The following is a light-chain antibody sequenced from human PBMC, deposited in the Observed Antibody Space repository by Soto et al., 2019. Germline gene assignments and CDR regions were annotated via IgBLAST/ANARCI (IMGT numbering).Light chain of an antibody. J-gene: IGLJ2*01. CDR1: NSDIGVYNY. CDR3: SSYTTSTTVP. CDR2: EVF. Sequence: QSALTQPAFVSGSLGQSITISCTGTNSDIGVYNYVSWYQQHPGKAPRLIIYEVFNRPSGISHRFSGSKSGNTASLTISGLLTEDEADYYCSSYTTSTTVPFGGGTKVTVL. V-gene: IGLV2-14*01.